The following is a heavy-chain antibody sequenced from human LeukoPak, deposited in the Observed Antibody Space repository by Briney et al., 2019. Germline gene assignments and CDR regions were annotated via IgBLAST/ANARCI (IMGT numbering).Heavy chain of an antibody. CDR3: ARDPSDYGDYGGFDY. D-gene: IGHD4-17*01. CDR2: INPNSGGT. Sequence: VQVSCKASGCTFTSYYMHWVGQAPGRGREGMGCINPNSGGTNYAQNFEGWVTMTRDTSISTAYMEMSRLRSDDTAVYYCARDPSDYGDYGGFDYWGQGTLVTVSS. V-gene: IGHV1-2*04. CDR1: GCTFTSYY. J-gene: IGHJ4*02.